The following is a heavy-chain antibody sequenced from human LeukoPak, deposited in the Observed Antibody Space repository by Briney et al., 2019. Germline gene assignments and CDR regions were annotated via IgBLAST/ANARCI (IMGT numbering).Heavy chain of an antibody. D-gene: IGHD3-9*01. CDR1: GGTISSYY. J-gene: IGHJ5*02. CDR2: IYDSGTT. CDR3: ARAPHDYDILTGYYAVGRFDH. Sequence: SETLSLTCTVSGGTISSYYWSWIRQPPGKGLEWIGCIYDSGTTHYNPSLKSRATISLDTSRNQFSLKLSSVTAADTAVYYCARAPHDYDILTGYYAVGRFDHWGQGTLVTVSS. V-gene: IGHV4-59*01.